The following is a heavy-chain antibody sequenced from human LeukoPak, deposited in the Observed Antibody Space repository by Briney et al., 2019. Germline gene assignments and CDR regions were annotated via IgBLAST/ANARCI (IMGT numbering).Heavy chain of an antibody. D-gene: IGHD2-15*01. CDR2: IYYSGST. CDR1: GGSISSSSYY. Sequence: SETLSLTCTVSGGSISSSSYYWGWTRQPPGKGLEWIGSIYYSGSTYYNPSLKSRVTISVDTSKNQFSLKLSSVTAADTAVYYCARARYCSGGSCYHSDAFDIWGQGTMVTVSS. V-gene: IGHV4-39*07. CDR3: ARARYCSGGSCYHSDAFDI. J-gene: IGHJ3*02.